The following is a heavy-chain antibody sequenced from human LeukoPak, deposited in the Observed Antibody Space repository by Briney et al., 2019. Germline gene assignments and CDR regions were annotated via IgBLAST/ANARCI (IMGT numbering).Heavy chain of an antibody. J-gene: IGHJ4*02. CDR3: TRDLWDYYDSSGYYYRADY. V-gene: IGHV3-49*04. CDR2: IRSKAYGGTT. CDR1: GFTFSSYA. D-gene: IGHD3-22*01. Sequence: GGSLRLSCAASGFTFSSYAMSWVRQAPGKGLEWVGLIRSKAYGGTTEYAASVKGRFTISRDDSKSIAYLQMNSLKTEDTAVYYCTRDLWDYYDSSGYYYRADYWGQGTLVTVSS.